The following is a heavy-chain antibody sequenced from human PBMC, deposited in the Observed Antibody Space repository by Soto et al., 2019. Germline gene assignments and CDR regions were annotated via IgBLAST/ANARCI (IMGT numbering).Heavy chain of an antibody. CDR2: IYYSGST. J-gene: IGHJ6*02. D-gene: IGHD6-6*01. Sequence: LSHTCTVSCCSISSSYCSWIRQPPWKGLEWIGYIYYSGSTNYNPSLKSRVTISVDTSKNQFSLKLSSVTAADTAVYYCSRAQSRATWFSLSMDGLGPWTTVNVSS. CDR3: SRAQSRATWFSLSMDG. CDR1: CCSISSSY. V-gene: IGHV4-59*01.